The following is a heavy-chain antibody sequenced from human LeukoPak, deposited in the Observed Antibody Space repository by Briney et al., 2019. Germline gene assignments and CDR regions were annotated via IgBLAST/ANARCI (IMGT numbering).Heavy chain of an antibody. D-gene: IGHD5-18*01. CDR3: AKVANSYDADY. J-gene: IGHJ4*02. CDR1: GFTFSSYA. CDR2: ISGSGGST. V-gene: IGHV3-23*01. Sequence: GGSLRLSCAASGFTFSSYAMSWVRQAPGKGLEWVSAISGSGGSTFYADSVKGRFTISRDNSKNTLYLQMNSLRAEDTAVDYWAKVANSYDADYWGQGTLVTVSS.